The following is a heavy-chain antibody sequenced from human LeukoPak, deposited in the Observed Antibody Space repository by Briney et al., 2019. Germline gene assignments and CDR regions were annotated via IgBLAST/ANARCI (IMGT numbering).Heavy chain of an antibody. Sequence: ASVMVSCKASGYTFTTYGITWVRQAPGQGLEWMGWISAYNGNTNYAQNLQGRVTMTTDTSTSTAYLELRSLRSDDTAVYYCARATMVRGVTFHPDYWGQGTLVTVSS. J-gene: IGHJ4*02. CDR1: GYTFTTYG. CDR3: ARATMVRGVTFHPDY. V-gene: IGHV1-18*01. CDR2: ISAYNGNT. D-gene: IGHD3-10*01.